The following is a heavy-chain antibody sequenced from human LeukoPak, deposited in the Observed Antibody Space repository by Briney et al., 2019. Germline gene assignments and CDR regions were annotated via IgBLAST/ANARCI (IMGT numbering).Heavy chain of an antibody. CDR3: AKDMRWGRLPGADGFDY. D-gene: IGHD2-2*01. Sequence: GGSLRLSCAASGFTFSTYAMNWVRQAPGKGLEWVSGIVGSGGNTYYPDSVKGRFTISRDNSRNTLYLQINSLRADDTAVYHCAKDMRWGRLPGADGFDYWGQGALVTVSS. CDR1: GFTFSTYA. J-gene: IGHJ4*02. CDR2: IVGSGGNT. V-gene: IGHV3-23*01.